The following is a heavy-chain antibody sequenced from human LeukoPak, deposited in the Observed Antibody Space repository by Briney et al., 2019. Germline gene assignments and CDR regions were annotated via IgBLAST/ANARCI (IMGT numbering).Heavy chain of an antibody. D-gene: IGHD1-26*01. V-gene: IGHV4-34*01. Sequence: SKTLSLTCAAYGWTFSGYYWSWIRQPPGKGLEWIGAINHSGSTNYNPSFKSRVSISVDTTKNKFSLQLSSVTAADTIAYYCGRHPGGVGAFDIWGQGTMVTVSS. J-gene: IGHJ3*02. CDR1: GWTFSGYY. CDR3: GRHPGGVGAFDI. CDR2: INHSGST.